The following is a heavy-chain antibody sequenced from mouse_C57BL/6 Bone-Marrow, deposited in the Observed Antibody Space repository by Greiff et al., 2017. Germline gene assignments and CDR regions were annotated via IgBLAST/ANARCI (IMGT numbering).Heavy chain of an antibody. CDR2: IYPGSGST. Sequence: QVQLQQPGAELVKPGASVKMSCKASGYTFTSSWITWVKQRPGQGLEWIGDIYPGSGSTNYNEKFKSKATLPADTSSSTAYMQLSSLTSADSAVYYCADAMDYWGQGTSVTVSS. J-gene: IGHJ4*01. CDR1: GYTFTSSW. V-gene: IGHV1-55*01. CDR3: ADAMDY.